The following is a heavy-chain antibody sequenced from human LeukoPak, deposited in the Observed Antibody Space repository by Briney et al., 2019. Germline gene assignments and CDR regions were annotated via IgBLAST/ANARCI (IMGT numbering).Heavy chain of an antibody. V-gene: IGHV3-9*01. J-gene: IGHJ4*02. CDR2: ISWNSGSI. D-gene: IGHD6-19*01. Sequence: GRSLRLSCAASGFTFDDYAMHWVRQAPGKGLEWVSGISWNSGSIGYADSVKGRFTISRDNSKNTLYLQMNSLRAEDTAVYYCAKEMSSGNFDYWGQRTLVTVSS. CDR1: GFTFDDYA. CDR3: AKEMSSGNFDY.